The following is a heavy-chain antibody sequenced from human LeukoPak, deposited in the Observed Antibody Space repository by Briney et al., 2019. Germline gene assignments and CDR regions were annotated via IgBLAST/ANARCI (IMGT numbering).Heavy chain of an antibody. V-gene: IGHV3-23*01. J-gene: IGHJ4*02. Sequence: GGSLRLSCAASGFTFSTYAMNWVRQAPGKGLEWVSGISGSGDNTYYTDSVKGRFTISRDNSKDTLNLQMNSLRAEDTAVYYCAKERSSGVYRLFDHWGQGTLVTVSS. CDR2: ISGSGDNT. CDR1: GFTFSTYA. CDR3: AKERSSGVYRLFDH. D-gene: IGHD3-22*01.